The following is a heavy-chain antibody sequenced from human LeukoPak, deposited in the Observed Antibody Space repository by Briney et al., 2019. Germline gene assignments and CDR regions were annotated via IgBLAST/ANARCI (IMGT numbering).Heavy chain of an antibody. V-gene: IGHV4-39*07. CDR2: IYYNGNT. Sequence: SETLSLTCSVPGDSIGSSSYFWGWIRQPPGKGLEWIGTIYYNGNTYYTPSLKSRVAISIDTSKNQFSLKLSSVTAADTAVYYCARIRPVAGTDYWGRGTLVTVSS. CDR1: GDSIGSSSYF. CDR3: ARIRPVAGTDY. D-gene: IGHD6-19*01. J-gene: IGHJ4*02.